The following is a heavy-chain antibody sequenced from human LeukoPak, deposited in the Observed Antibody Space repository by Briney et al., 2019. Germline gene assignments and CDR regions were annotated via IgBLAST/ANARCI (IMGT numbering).Heavy chain of an antibody. D-gene: IGHD3-10*01. V-gene: IGHV1-46*01. J-gene: IGHJ4*02. CDR1: GYTSTRYY. CDR2: INPGGGST. CDR3: ARGAETMVRGVIGV. Sequence: ASVKVSCKASGYTSTRYYMHWVRQAPRQGLEWMGIINPGGGSTGYAHKFQGRITMTRDTSTSTVYMELSSLRSEEPAVYFCARGAETMVRGVIGVWGEKTLVTVSS.